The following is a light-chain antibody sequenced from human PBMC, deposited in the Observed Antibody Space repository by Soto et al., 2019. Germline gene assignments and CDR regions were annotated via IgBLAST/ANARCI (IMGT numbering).Light chain of an antibody. J-gene: IGKJ2*01. CDR2: DAS. CDR3: QQGHT. V-gene: IGKV3-11*01. Sequence: EIVLTQSPATLSLSPGERATLSCRASQSVSSYLAWYQQKPGQAPRLLIYDASNRATGIPARFSGSGSGTDFTLTISSLEPEAFAVYYCQQGHTYGKGTKLELK. CDR1: QSVSSY.